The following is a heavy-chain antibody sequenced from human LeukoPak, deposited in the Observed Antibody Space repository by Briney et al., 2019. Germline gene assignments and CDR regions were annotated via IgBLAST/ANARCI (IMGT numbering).Heavy chain of an antibody. CDR2: ISSDGSVT. CDR1: GFSLSGYW. J-gene: IGHJ4*02. V-gene: IGHV3-74*01. CDR3: AGTTTTCCNY. D-gene: IGHD1-1*01. Sequence: PGGSLRLSCAASGFSLSGYWMHWVRQVPGKGLQWVARISSDGSVTNYADSAKGRFSISRDNAKNTLYLRMTGLTTDDTAVYYCAGTTTTCCNYWGQGTLVTVSS.